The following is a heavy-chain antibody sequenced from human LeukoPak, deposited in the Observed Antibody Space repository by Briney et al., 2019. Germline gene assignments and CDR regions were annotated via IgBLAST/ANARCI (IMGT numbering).Heavy chain of an antibody. CDR2: ISYDGSNK. CDR3: ARDRNTVTTSSYFDY. J-gene: IGHJ4*02. V-gene: IGHV3-30*19. CDR1: GIAFKSYG. D-gene: IGHD4-17*01. Sequence: GGSLRLSCAASGIAFKSYGMHWVRQAPGKGLEWVAVISYDGSNKYYADSVQGRFSISRDSSKNTLYLQVNSLRAEDTAVYSCARDRNTVTTSSYFDYWGQGTLVTVSS.